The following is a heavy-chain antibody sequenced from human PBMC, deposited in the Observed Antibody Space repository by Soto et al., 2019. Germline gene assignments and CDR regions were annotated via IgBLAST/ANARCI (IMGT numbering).Heavy chain of an antibody. CDR1: GGTFSNFA. V-gene: IGHV1-69*06. J-gene: IGHJ3*02. CDR2: VIPIFHTP. Sequence: QVQLVQSGAEVKKPGSSVKVSCKASGGTFSNFAINWLRQAPGQGLEWMGGVIPIFHTPLYAQRFQGRVTITADTSTRTVYMELSSLRSEDTAVYYCAGPDRVNFAFDIWGQGTMVTVSS. CDR3: AGPDRVNFAFDI. D-gene: IGHD3-10*01.